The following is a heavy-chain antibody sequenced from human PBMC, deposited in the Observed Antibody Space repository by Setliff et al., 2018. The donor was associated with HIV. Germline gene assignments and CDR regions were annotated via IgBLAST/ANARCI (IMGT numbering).Heavy chain of an antibody. CDR2: IYHSGST. V-gene: IGHV4-39*01. Sequence: KPSETLSLTCTVSGGAIRSSSFYWGWIRQPPGKGLEWIGSIYHSGSTSYNPSLSSRLTISVDTSKNQVSLRLSSVTAADTGVYYCARHRDPPGSRWIYYYYYMDLWGEGTTVTVSS. CDR3: ARHRDPPGSRWIYYYYYMDL. J-gene: IGHJ6*03. CDR1: GGAIRSSSFY. D-gene: IGHD6-13*01.